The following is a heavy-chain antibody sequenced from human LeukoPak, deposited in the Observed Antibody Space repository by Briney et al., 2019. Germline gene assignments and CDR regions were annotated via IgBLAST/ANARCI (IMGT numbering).Heavy chain of an antibody. CDR1: GLTFSSYE. J-gene: IGHJ3*01. V-gene: IGHV3-48*03. CDR2: ISSSGSTI. CDR3: ARLSSSHAFDV. Sequence: GGSLRLSCAASGLTFSSYERNWVRQAPGKGLEWVSYISSSGSTIYYADSVKGRFTISRDNAKNSLYLQMNSLRAEDTAVYYCARLSSSHAFDVWGQGTMVTVSS. D-gene: IGHD6-6*01.